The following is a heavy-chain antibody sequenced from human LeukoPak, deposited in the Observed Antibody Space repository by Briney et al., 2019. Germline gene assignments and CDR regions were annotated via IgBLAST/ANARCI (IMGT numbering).Heavy chain of an antibody. CDR1: VFTFSSDA. V-gene: IGHV3-23*01. J-gene: IGHJ4*02. CDR2: ISGIGGST. Sequence: GGSLRLSCAASVFTFSSDAMSWGRQAPGKGLGWGSAISGIGGSTYYAESVKGRFTISRDNSKNTLYLQMNSLRAADTAVCYCARDQAGYLFDYWGQGTLVTVSS. D-gene: IGHD3-9*01. CDR3: ARDQAGYLFDY.